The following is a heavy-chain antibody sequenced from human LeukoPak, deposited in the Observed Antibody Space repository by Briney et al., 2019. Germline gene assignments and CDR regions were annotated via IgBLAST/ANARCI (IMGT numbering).Heavy chain of an antibody. V-gene: IGHV3-21*01. D-gene: IGHD4-17*01. CDR2: IRSSSSNM. Sequence: GGSLRLSCAAPGFTFNTYDMNWVRQAPGKGLEWVSTIRSSSSNMYYADSVKGRFTISRDNAKNSLFLQMNSLRAEDTAVYYCARGSTVTTNPLFDYWGQGTLVTVSS. CDR3: ARGSTVTTNPLFDY. CDR1: GFTFNTYD. J-gene: IGHJ4*02.